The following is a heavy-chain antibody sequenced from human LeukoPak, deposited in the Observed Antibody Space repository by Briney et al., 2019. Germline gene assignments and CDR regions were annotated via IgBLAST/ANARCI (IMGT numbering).Heavy chain of an antibody. CDR2: IYYSGST. V-gene: IGHV4-39*02. Sequence: SETLSLTCTVSGGSISSSSYYWGWIRQPPGKGLEWIGCIYYSGSTYYNPSLKSRVTISVDTSKNQFSLKLSSVTAADTAVYYCARDIVVVPAANRAYYYYYGMDVWGQGTTVTVSS. CDR3: ARDIVVVPAANRAYYYYYGMDV. J-gene: IGHJ6*02. CDR1: GGSISSSSYY. D-gene: IGHD2-2*01.